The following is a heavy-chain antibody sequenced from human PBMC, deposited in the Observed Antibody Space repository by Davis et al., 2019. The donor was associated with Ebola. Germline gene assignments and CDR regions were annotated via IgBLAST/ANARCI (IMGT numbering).Heavy chain of an antibody. D-gene: IGHD6-13*01. CDR3: ARDVGAAAGSDY. CDR1: GGTFSSYA. Sequence: SVKVSCKASGGTFSSYAISWVRQAPGQGLEWMGGIIPILGIANYAQKFQGRVTITADKSTSTAYMELSSLRSEDTAVYYCARDVGAAAGSDYWGQGTLVTVSS. CDR2: IIPILGIA. V-gene: IGHV1-69*10. J-gene: IGHJ4*02.